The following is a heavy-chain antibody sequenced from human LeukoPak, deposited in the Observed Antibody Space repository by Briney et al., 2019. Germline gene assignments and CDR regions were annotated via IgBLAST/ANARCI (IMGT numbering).Heavy chain of an antibody. Sequence: SETLSLTCTVSGGSISSYYWSWIRQPPGKGLEWIGYIYYSGSTNYNPSLKSRVTISVDTSKHQFSLKLSSVTAADTAVYYCARGADYYDSSGYYLYYFDYWGQGTLVTVSS. J-gene: IGHJ4*02. CDR3: ARGADYYDSSGYYLYYFDY. D-gene: IGHD3-22*01. CDR2: IYYSGST. V-gene: IGHV4-59*01. CDR1: GGSISSYY.